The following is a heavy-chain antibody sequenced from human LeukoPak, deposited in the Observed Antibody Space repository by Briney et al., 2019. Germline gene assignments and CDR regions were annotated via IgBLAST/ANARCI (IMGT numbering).Heavy chain of an antibody. CDR1: GYPFTKWE. CDR3: ATGPRNDP. CDR2: VHPANGNT. Sequence: ASVKVSCKISGYPFTKWEINWVRQAAGQGLEWLGWVHPANGNTYYAQRFRGRVTMSRDTSTTTAYMELSGLRSNDTAVYFCATGPRNDPWGQGTLVTVSS. J-gene: IGHJ5*02. V-gene: IGHV1-8*01. D-gene: IGHD1-14*01.